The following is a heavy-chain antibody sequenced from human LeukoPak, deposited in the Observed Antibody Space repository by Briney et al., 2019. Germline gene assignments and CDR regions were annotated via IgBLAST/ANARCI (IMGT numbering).Heavy chain of an antibody. V-gene: IGHV4-59*01. Sequence: SETLSLTCTVSGGSISNYYWSWIRQPPGKGLEWIGYIYYSGSTNYNPSLKSRVTISVDTSKNQFSLKLSSVTAADTAVYYCARDTVIKSYYYYYYMDVWGKGTTVTISS. D-gene: IGHD3-10*01. CDR3: ARDTVIKSYYYYYYMDV. CDR2: IYYSGST. CDR1: GGSISNYY. J-gene: IGHJ6*03.